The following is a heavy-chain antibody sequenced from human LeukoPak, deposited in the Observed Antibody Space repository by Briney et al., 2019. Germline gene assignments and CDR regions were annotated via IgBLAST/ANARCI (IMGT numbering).Heavy chain of an antibody. CDR1: GFTFSSYA. J-gene: IGHJ4*02. CDR3: AKEKMLMVRGVIID. Sequence: GGSLRLSCAASGFTFSSYAMSWVRQAPGKGLEWVSAISGSGGSTYYADPVKGRFTISRDNSKSTLYLQMNSLRAEDTAVYYCAKEKMLMVRGVIIDWGQGTLVTVSS. V-gene: IGHV3-23*01. CDR2: ISGSGGST. D-gene: IGHD3-10*01.